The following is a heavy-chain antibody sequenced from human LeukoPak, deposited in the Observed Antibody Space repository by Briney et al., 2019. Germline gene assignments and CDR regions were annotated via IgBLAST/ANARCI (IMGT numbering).Heavy chain of an antibody. V-gene: IGHV4-34*01. Sequence: SETLSLTCAVYGGSFSGYYWGWIRHPPGKGLEWIGEINHSGSTNYNPSLKSRVTLSVDTSKNQFSLKLRSVTAADTAVYYCARARGSGSYFPRNWIDPWGQGTLVTVSS. CDR3: ARARGSGSYFPRNWIDP. J-gene: IGHJ5*02. D-gene: IGHD3-10*01. CDR1: GGSFSGYY. CDR2: INHSGST.